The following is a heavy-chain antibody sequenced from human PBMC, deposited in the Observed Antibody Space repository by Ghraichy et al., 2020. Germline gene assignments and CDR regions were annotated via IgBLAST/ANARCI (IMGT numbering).Heavy chain of an antibody. D-gene: IGHD2-15*01. CDR1: GYTFTSYA. Sequence: ASVKVSCKASGYTFTSYAMHWVRQASGQRLEWMGWINAGNGNTKYSQKFQGRVTITRDTSASTAYMELSSLRSEDTAVYYCASDKAAPYYYYYYGMDVWGQGTTVTVSS. CDR3: ASDKAAPYYYYYYGMDV. V-gene: IGHV1-3*01. CDR2: INAGNGNT. J-gene: IGHJ6*02.